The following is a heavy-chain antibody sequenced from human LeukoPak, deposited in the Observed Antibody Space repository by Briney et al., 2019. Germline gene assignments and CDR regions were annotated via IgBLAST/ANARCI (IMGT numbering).Heavy chain of an antibody. D-gene: IGHD6-19*01. J-gene: IGHJ2*01. CDR2: IGPSGGSI. CDR3: ARLAGSRPPWYLDL. V-gene: IGHV3-21*04. Sequence: MSGGSLRLSCAASGFTFSSYSMNWVRQAPGKGLEWVSSIGPSGGSIFYADSLKGRISISRDNAQNSLHLQLSSLRADDTAVYYCARLAGSRPPWYLDLWGRGTLVTVSS. CDR1: GFTFSSYS.